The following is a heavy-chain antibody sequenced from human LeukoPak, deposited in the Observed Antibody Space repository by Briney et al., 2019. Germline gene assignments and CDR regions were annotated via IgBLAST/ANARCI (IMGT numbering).Heavy chain of an antibody. CDR3: ARKRITMIVVAADPVDY. D-gene: IGHD3-22*01. CDR1: GGSFSGYY. CDR2: INHSGST. Sequence: SETLSLTCAVYGGSFSGYYWSWIRQPPGKGLEWIGEINHSGSTNYNTSLKSRGTISVDTSKNQFPLKLSSVTAADTAVYYCARKRITMIVVAADPVDYWGQGTLVTVSS. V-gene: IGHV4-34*01. J-gene: IGHJ4*02.